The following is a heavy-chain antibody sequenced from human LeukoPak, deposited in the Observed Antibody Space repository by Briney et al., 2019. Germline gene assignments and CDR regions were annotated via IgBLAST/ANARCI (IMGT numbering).Heavy chain of an antibody. CDR3: AKRGTTMEKEGFDY. D-gene: IGHD5-18*01. CDR1: GGSISSGLYS. Sequence: SETLSLTCDVSGGSISSGLYSWSWIRQPLGKGLEWIGYIYHTGSTYYNPSLKSRVTISVDTSKNQFSLRLSSVTAADTAVYYCAKRGTTMEKEGFDYWGQGTLVTVSS. J-gene: IGHJ4*02. CDR2: IYHTGST. V-gene: IGHV4-30-2*01.